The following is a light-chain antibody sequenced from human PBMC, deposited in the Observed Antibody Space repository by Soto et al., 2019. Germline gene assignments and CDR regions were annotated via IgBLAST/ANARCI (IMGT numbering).Light chain of an antibody. V-gene: IGKV3-20*01. Sequence: EIVLTQSPGTLSLSPGEGATLSCRASQSLSGSYLAWYQQRPGQAPRLLIYGASTRATGIPDRFRGSGSGTDFTLTISRLGPEDFAVYYGQQYGYSPTTFGPGTKVDIK. CDR3: QQYGYSPTT. CDR1: QSLSGSY. CDR2: GAS. J-gene: IGKJ3*01.